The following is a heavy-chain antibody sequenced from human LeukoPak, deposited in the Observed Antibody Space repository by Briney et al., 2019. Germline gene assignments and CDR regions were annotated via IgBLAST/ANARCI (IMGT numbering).Heavy chain of an antibody. CDR1: GFTFENYA. V-gene: IGHV3-9*01. J-gene: IGHJ3*01. CDR3: ARDSAACRGCAFDL. D-gene: IGHD3-10*01. CDR2: INWKGAMT. Sequence: GGSLRLSCVGSGFTFENYAMEWVRQAPGKGLEWVSGINWKGAMTAYAESVRGRFTISRDNAKNSLFLQINSLRAEDTAVYYCARDSAACRGCAFDLWGQGTVVTVSS.